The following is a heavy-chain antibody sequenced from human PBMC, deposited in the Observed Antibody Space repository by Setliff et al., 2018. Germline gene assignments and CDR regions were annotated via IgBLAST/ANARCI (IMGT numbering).Heavy chain of an antibody. CDR1: GGTFSSYG. V-gene: IGHV1-69*05. J-gene: IGHJ6*03. D-gene: IGHD5-18*01. CDR2: TIPMFGST. Sequence: SVKVSCKASGGTFSSYGISWVRQAPGQGLEWMGGTIPMFGSTKYAQKFQERVAIIKDESTSTAYMEVSSLRTEDTAVYYCAREGVDTRSSTDYRYYMDVWGKGTTVTVSS. CDR3: AREGVDTRSSTDYRYYMDV.